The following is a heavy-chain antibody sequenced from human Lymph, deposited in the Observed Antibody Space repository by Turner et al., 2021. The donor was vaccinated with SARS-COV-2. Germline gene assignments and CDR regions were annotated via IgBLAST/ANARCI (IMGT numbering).Heavy chain of an antibody. CDR3: ARDIPTTADYFDY. J-gene: IGHJ4*02. V-gene: IGHV3-21*01. CDR1: GFTFSTYS. CDR2: ISSSSSYI. D-gene: IGHD4-17*01. Sequence: EVQLVESGGGLVKPGGYRRLSCAASGFTFSTYSMNWVRQAPGKGLEWISSISSSSSYIYYADSVKGRFTISRDDAKNSLYLQMNSLRAEDTAVYYCARDIPTTADYFDYWGQGTLVTVSS.